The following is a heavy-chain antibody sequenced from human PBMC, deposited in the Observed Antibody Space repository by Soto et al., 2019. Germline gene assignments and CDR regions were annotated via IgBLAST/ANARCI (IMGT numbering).Heavy chain of an antibody. CDR2: ISGNGART. CDR1: GFTFDDYG. V-gene: IGHV3-20*04. J-gene: IGHJ4*02. Sequence: EVQLLESGGGVVRPGGSLRLSCAASGFTFDDYGMSWVRQAPGKGLEWVSGISGNGARTGYVDSVKGRFTISRDSAKNSLKLQMNSLRAEDTDLYYCARENAYTYGGVSDYWGQGTLVTVSS. D-gene: IGHD5-18*01. CDR3: ARENAYTYGGVSDY.